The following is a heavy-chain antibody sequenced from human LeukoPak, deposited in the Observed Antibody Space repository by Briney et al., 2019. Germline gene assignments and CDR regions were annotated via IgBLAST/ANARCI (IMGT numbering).Heavy chain of an antibody. CDR1: GFTFSSYW. CDR3: AKDFIRYDFWSGYI. CDR2: IRYDGSNK. D-gene: IGHD3-3*01. V-gene: IGHV3-30*02. J-gene: IGHJ3*02. Sequence: PGGSLRLSCAASGFTFSSYWMCWVRQAPGKGLEWVAFIRYDGSNKYYADSVKGRFTISRDNSKNTLYLQMNSLRAEDTAVYYCAKDFIRYDFWSGYIWGQGTMVTVSS.